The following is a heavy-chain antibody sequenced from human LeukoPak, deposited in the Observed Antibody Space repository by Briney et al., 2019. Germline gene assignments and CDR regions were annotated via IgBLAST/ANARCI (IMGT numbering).Heavy chain of an antibody. CDR2: ISYDGSNK. J-gene: IGHJ4*02. CDR3: ARELHHRDYGDRGSWDY. CDR1: GFTFSSYA. V-gene: IGHV3-30-3*01. D-gene: IGHD4-17*01. Sequence: PGGSLRLSCAASGFTFSSYAMHWVRQAPGKGLEWVAVISYDGSNKYYADSVKGRFTISRDNSKNTLYLQMNSLRAEDTAVYYCARELHHRDYGDRGSWDYWGQGTLVTVSS.